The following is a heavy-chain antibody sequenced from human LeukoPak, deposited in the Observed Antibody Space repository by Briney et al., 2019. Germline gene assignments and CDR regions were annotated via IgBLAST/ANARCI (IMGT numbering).Heavy chain of an antibody. D-gene: IGHD1-7*01. Sequence: GGSLRLSCAASGFTFSSYGMHWVRQAPGKGLEWVAVISYDGSNKYYADSVKGRFTISRDNSKNTLYLQMNSLRDEDTAVYYCARGELLPPYYFDYWGQGTLVTVSS. CDR1: GFTFSSYG. CDR3: ARGELLPPYYFDY. V-gene: IGHV3-30*03. CDR2: ISYDGSNK. J-gene: IGHJ4*02.